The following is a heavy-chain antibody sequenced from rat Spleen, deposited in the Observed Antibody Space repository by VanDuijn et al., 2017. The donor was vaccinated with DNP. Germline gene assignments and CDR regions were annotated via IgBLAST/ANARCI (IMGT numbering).Heavy chain of an antibody. J-gene: IGHJ2*01. Sequence: EVKLVESGGGLVQPGRSLKLSCAASGFNFNDYWMGWVRQAPGKGLEWIGEIDKDSSPKKYNPSLKDKFTISRDNAQNTLYLQMSNLGSEDTAIYYCARVGSSYIVWGQGVMVTVSS. CDR2: IDKDSSPK. CDR3: ARVGSSYIV. D-gene: IGHD1-2*01. V-gene: IGHV4-2*01. CDR1: GFNFNDYW.